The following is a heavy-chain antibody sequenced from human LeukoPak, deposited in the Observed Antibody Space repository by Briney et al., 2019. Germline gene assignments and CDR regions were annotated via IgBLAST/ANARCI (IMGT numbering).Heavy chain of an antibody. CDR1: GGSISSSSYY. Sequence: SETLSLTCAVSGGSISSSSYYWGWIRQPPGKGLEWIGSIYYSGSTYYNPSLKSRVTISVDTSKNQFSLKLSSVTAADTAVYYCARDLPRGINWFDPWGQGTLVTVSS. V-gene: IGHV4-39*02. CDR3: ARDLPRGINWFDP. D-gene: IGHD3-10*01. CDR2: IYYSGST. J-gene: IGHJ5*02.